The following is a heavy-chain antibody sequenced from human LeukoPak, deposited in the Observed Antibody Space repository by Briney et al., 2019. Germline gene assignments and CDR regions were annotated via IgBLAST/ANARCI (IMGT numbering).Heavy chain of an antibody. CDR1: GFTFSSYA. CDR3: AKDVKWLRFGHFDY. D-gene: IGHD5-12*01. J-gene: IGHJ4*02. V-gene: IGHV3-23*01. Sequence: TGGSLRLSCAASGFTFSSYAMSWVRQAPGKGLEWVSAISGSGGSTYYADPVKGRFTISRDNSKNTLYLQMNSLRAEDTAVYYCAKDVKWLRFGHFDYWGQGTLVTVSS. CDR2: ISGSGGST.